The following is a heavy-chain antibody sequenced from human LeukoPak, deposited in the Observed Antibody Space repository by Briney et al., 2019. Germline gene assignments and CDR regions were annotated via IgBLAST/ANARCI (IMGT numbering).Heavy chain of an antibody. CDR2: INPNSGDT. V-gene: IGHV1-2*02. J-gene: IGHJ4*02. CDR3: ARGPGIAVADFDY. D-gene: IGHD6-19*01. Sequence: ASVKVSCKASGYTFTGYYMHWVRQAPGQGLEWMGWINPNSGDTNYAQKFQGRVTMTTDTSMTTAYMELRRLRSDDTAVYYCARGPGIAVADFDYWGQGTLVTVSS. CDR1: GYTFTGYY.